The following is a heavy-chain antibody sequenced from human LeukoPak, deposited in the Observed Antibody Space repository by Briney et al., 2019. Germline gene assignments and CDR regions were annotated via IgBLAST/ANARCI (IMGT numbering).Heavy chain of an antibody. V-gene: IGHV3-23*01. CDR3: ATRCVWGCPFFDY. CDR1: GFTFSSYA. D-gene: IGHD7-27*01. Sequence: GGSLRLSCAASGFTFSSYAMSWVRQAPEKGLEWVSAISGSGGSTYYADSVKGRFTISRDNSKNTLYLQMNSLRAEDTAVYYCATRCVWGCPFFDYWGQGTLVTVSS. CDR2: ISGSGGST. J-gene: IGHJ4*02.